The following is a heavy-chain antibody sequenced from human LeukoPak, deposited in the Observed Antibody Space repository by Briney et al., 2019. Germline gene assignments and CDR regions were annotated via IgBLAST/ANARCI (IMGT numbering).Heavy chain of an antibody. Sequence: ASVKVSCKASGYTFTGYYMHWVRQAPGQGLEWMGWINPNSGGTYYAQKFQGRVTMTRDTSISTAYMELSRLRSDDTAVYYCARQLEGVPAALFDYWGQGTLVTVSS. CDR3: ARQLEGVPAALFDY. J-gene: IGHJ4*02. D-gene: IGHD2-2*01. CDR2: INPNSGGT. CDR1: GYTFTGYY. V-gene: IGHV1-2*02.